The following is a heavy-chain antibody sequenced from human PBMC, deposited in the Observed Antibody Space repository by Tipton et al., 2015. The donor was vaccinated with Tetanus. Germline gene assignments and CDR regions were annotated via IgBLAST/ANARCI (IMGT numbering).Heavy chain of an antibody. CDR2: ISSGSSII. CDR3: AGTRDYGGNQDAFDI. CDR1: GFNFSTNS. V-gene: IGHV3-48*02. Sequence: SLRLSCVGSGFNFSTNSMNWVRQAPGKGLEWIAYISSGSSIIFYADAVRGRFFISRDNTKNSLSLQMNSLKDDDTAVYYCAGTRDYGGNQDAFDIWGQGTLVNVSS. J-gene: IGHJ3*02. D-gene: IGHD4-23*01.